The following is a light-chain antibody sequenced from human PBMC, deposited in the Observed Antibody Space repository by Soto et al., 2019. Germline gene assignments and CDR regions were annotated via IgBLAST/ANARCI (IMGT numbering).Light chain of an antibody. CDR3: QQGSTFPT. Sequence: DIQMTQSPSFMSASVRDRVSITCRASQGIGSWLAWYQQKPGTAPKLLIYSASSLQSGVPSRFSGSGSGTDFTLTISSLQPEDFATYYCQQGSTFPTFGQGTKVDIK. CDR2: SAS. V-gene: IGKV1-12*01. J-gene: IGKJ1*01. CDR1: QGIGSW.